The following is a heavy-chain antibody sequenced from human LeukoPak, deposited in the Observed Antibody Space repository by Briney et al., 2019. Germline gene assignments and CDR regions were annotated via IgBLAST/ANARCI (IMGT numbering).Heavy chain of an antibody. V-gene: IGHV3-23*01. J-gene: IGHJ3*02. Sequence: HPGGSLRLSCAASGFTFSSYGMSWVRQAPGKGLEWVSAISGSGGSTYYADSVKGRFTISRDNAKNSLYLQMNSLRAEDTAVYYCARDQTTVTADAFDIWGQGTMVTVSS. CDR1: GFTFSSYG. CDR2: ISGSGGST. D-gene: IGHD4-17*01. CDR3: ARDQTTVTADAFDI.